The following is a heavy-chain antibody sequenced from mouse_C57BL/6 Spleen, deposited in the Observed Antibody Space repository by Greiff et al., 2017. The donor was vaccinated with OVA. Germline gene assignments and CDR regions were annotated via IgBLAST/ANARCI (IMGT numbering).Heavy chain of an antibody. CDR3: VRGYGNYGGLYFDV. CDR1: GFTFNTYA. CDR2: IRSKSSNYAT. V-gene: IGHV10-3*01. Sequence: EVQVVESGGGLVQPKGSLKLSCAASGFTFNTYAMHWVRQAPGKGLEWVARIRSKSSNYATYYADSVKDRFTISRDDSQSMLYLQMNNLKTEDTAMYYCVRGYGNYGGLYFDVWGTGTTVTVSS. D-gene: IGHD2-1*01. J-gene: IGHJ1*03.